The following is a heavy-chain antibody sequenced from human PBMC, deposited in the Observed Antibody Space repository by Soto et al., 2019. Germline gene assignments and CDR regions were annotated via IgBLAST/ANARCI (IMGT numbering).Heavy chain of an antibody. J-gene: IGHJ6*02. D-gene: IGHD2-15*01. V-gene: IGHV1-69*01. CDR3: ARDLGYCSGGSCSKYYYYYYGMDV. CDR1: GGTFSSYA. CDR2: IIPIFGTA. Sequence: QVQLVQSGAEVKKPGSSVKVSCKASGGTFSSYAISWVRQAPGQGLEWMGGIIPIFGTANYAQKFQGRVTITADESTSTAYMELSSLRSEDMAVYYCARDLGYCSGGSCSKYYYYYYGMDVWGQGTTVTVSS.